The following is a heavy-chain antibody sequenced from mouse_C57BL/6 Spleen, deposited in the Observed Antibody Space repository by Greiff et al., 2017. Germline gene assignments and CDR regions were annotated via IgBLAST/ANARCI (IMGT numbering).Heavy chain of an antibody. CDR2: IYPGDGDT. J-gene: IGHJ3*01. Sequence: VKLMESGPELVKPGASVKISCKASGYAFSSSWMNWVKQRPGKGLEWIGRIYPGDGDTNYNGKFKGKATLTADKSSSTAYMQLSSLTSEDSAVYFCARGGVPAWFAYWGQGTLVTVSA. CDR1: GYAFSSSW. V-gene: IGHV1-82*01. CDR3: ARGGVPAWFAY. D-gene: IGHD5-1*01.